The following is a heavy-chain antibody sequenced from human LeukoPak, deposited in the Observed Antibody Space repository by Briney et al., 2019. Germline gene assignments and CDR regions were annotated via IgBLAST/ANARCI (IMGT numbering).Heavy chain of an antibody. J-gene: IGHJ3*02. CDR1: GGSISSSSYY. Sequence: SETLSLTCTVSGGSISSSSYYWGWIRQPPGKGLEWIGSIYYSGSTYYNPSLKSRVTISVDTSKNQFSLKLSSVTAADTAVYYCARDTRTGSSWYTDAFDIWGQGTMVTVSS. V-gene: IGHV4-39*02. CDR2: IYYSGST. CDR3: ARDTRTGSSWYTDAFDI. D-gene: IGHD6-13*01.